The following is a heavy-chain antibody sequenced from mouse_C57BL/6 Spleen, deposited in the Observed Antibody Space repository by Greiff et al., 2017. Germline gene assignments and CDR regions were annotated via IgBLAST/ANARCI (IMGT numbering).Heavy chain of an antibody. CDR2: IDPENGDT. V-gene: IGHV14-4*01. D-gene: IGHD1-1*01. Sequence: VQLQQSGAELVRPGASVKLSCTASGFNIKDDYMHWVKQRPEQGLEWIGWIDPENGDTEYASKFQGKATITADTSSNTAYLQLSSLTSEDTAVYYCTTNSYGPAWFAYWGQGTLGTVSA. CDR3: TTNSYGPAWFAY. J-gene: IGHJ3*01. CDR1: GFNIKDDY.